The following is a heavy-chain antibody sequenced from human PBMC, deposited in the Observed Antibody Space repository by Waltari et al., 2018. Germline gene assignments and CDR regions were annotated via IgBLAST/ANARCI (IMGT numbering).Heavy chain of an antibody. CDR2: IYTSGST. Sequence: QVQLQESGPGRMKPARTLSLPCTVSGGRISRYDWSWIRLPARTRLEWFGRIYTSGSTNYHPSLKSRVTMSVDTSKNQFSLKLSSVTAADTAVYYCARDQEGIAARPFYYYYYMDVWGKGTTVTISS. CDR3: ARDQEGIAARPFYYYYYMDV. D-gene: IGHD6-6*01. V-gene: IGHV4-4*07. CDR1: GGRISRYD. J-gene: IGHJ6*03.